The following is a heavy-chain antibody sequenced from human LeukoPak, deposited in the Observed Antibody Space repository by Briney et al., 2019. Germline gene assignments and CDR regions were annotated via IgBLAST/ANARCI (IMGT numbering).Heavy chain of an antibody. Sequence: AVKDSCKASRGTLSSYPISWVRQPPGHALECLGRIIPIFGIANYAQKFQGRVTITADKSTSTAYLELSSLRSEDTAVYYCARGGSDAEYFQHCGQGTLVTVSS. J-gene: IGHJ1*01. CDR2: IIPIFGIA. CDR1: RGTLSSYP. V-gene: IGHV1-69*04. CDR3: ARGGSDAEYFQH. D-gene: IGHD2-15*01.